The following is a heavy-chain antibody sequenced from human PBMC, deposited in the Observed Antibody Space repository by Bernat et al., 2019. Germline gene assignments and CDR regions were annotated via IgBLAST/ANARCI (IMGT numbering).Heavy chain of an antibody. V-gene: IGHV4-30-4*01. CDR1: GGSISSGDYY. J-gene: IGHJ4*02. CDR3: ARGLREDETAGEEYHDY. D-gene: IGHD3-16*01. Sequence: QVQLQESGPGLVKPSQTLSLTCTVSGGSISSGDYYWSWIRQPPGKGLEWIGYIYYSGSTYYNPSLKSRVTISVDTSKNQFSLKLSSVTAADTAVYYCARGLREDETAGEEYHDYWGQGTLVTVSS. CDR2: IYYSGST.